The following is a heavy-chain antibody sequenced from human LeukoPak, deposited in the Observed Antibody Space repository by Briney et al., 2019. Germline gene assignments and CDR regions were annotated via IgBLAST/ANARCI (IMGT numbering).Heavy chain of an antibody. CDR1: GFTLSSYW. V-gene: IGHV3-7*03. CDR3: ARDRAYYDILTGYYRRNDY. D-gene: IGHD3-9*01. J-gene: IGHJ4*02. Sequence: GGSLRLSCAASGFTLSSYWMSWVRQAPGKGLEWVANIKQDGSEKYYVDSVKGRFTISRDNAKNSLYLQMNSLRAEDTAVYYCARDRAYYDILTGYYRRNDYWGQGTLVTVSS. CDR2: IKQDGSEK.